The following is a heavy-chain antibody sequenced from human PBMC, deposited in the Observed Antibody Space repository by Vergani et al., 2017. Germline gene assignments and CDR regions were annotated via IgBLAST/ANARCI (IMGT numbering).Heavy chain of an antibody. D-gene: IGHD2-15*01. V-gene: IGHV4-61*02. CDR3: ARGGCLGGSCYKPRFVC. CDR2: IHTSGST. CDR1: GGSINSHNYY. Sequence: QVQLQESGPGLVKPSQTLSLTCTVSGGSINSHNYYWSWIRQPAGKGLEWIGRIHTSGSTNYNPSLKSRVTMSEDTSKNQFSLNLTSVTAADTAVYFCARGGCLGGSCYKPRFVCWGEGILVAVSS. J-gene: IGHJ4*02.